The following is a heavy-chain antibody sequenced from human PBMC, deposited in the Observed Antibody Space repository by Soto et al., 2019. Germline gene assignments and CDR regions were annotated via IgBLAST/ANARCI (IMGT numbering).Heavy chain of an antibody. Sequence: SETLSLTCSVSGGSISSGGYYWCWIRQHPGKGLEWMGYIDYSGSTYYNTSLRSRLIMSVDTSRNHISLQLSSVTAADTAVYYCARQVSDTYYYDSSGYPAGGYFDYWGQGTLVTVSS. CDR1: GGSISSGGYY. D-gene: IGHD3-22*01. J-gene: IGHJ4*02. CDR2: IDYSGST. V-gene: IGHV4-31*03. CDR3: ARQVSDTYYYDSSGYPAGGYFDY.